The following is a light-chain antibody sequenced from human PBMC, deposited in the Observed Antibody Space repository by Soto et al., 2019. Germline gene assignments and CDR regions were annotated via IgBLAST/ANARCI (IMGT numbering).Light chain of an antibody. CDR3: ATWDDSLNAWV. CDR2: NNN. V-gene: IGLV1-40*01. Sequence: QSMLTQPPSVSGAPGQRVTISCTGSSSNIGAGYDVHWYQQLPGTAPKLLIYNNNQRPSGVPDRFSGSKSGTSASLAISGLQSEDETNYYCATWDDSLNAWVFGGGTKLTVL. CDR1: SSNIGAGYD. J-gene: IGLJ3*02.